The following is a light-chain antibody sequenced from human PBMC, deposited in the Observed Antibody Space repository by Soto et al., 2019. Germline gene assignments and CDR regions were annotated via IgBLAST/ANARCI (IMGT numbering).Light chain of an antibody. CDR1: QSVSSY. CDR2: DAS. Sequence: EIVLTQSPATLSLSPGERATLSCRASQSVSSYLAWYQQKPGQAPRLLIYDASNRATGIPARFSGSGSGTYFTLTISSLEPEDFAVYYCQHPRTFGQGTKLEIK. V-gene: IGKV3-11*01. CDR3: QHPRT. J-gene: IGKJ2*01.